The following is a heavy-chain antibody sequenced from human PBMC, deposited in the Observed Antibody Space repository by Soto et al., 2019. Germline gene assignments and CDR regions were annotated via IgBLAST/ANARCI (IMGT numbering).Heavy chain of an antibody. CDR1: GYTFTNYY. Sequence: ASVKVSCKASGYTFTNYYMHWVRQAPGQGLEWMAIIDPSGGSTTYAQKFQGRVTISIDTSKNQLSLNLRSVSAADTAVYYCARGRGEFDAWGQGTPVTVSS. D-gene: IGHD2-21*01. CDR2: IDPSGGST. V-gene: IGHV1-46*01. J-gene: IGHJ5*02. CDR3: ARGRGEFDA.